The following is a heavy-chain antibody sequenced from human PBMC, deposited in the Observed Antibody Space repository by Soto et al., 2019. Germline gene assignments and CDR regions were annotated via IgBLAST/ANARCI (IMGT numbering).Heavy chain of an antibody. CDR1: GGSISNSSYL. CDR3: SRIAVSGPRTGFDY. J-gene: IGHJ4*02. D-gene: IGHD6-19*01. CDR2: VSHIGST. Sequence: SETLSLTCSVSGGSISNSSYLWGWVRQPPGKGLQWIGSVSHIGSTNYNPSLKSRLTISVGTSKTQSSLRLDSVTAADTAVYYGSRIAVSGPRTGFDYWGQGILVTVSS. V-gene: IGHV4-39*01.